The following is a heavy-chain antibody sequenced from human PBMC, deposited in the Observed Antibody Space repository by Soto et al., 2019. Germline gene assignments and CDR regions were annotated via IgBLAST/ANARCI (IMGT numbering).Heavy chain of an antibody. CDR2: IYYSGST. J-gene: IGHJ3*02. D-gene: IGHD2-21*02. CDR1: GGSISSSSYY. CDR3: ATVEDCGGDCPIEAFEI. V-gene: IGHV4-39*07. Sequence: PSETLSLTCTVSGGSISSSSYYWGWIRQPPGKGLEWIGSIYYSGSTYYNPSLKSRVTISVDTSKNQFSLKLSSVTAADTAVYYCATVEDCGGDCPIEAFEIWGQGTMVTVSS.